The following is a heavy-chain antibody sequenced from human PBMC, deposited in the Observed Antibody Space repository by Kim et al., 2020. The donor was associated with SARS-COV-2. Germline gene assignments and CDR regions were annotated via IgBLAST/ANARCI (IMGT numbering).Heavy chain of an antibody. V-gene: IGHV1-3*01. Sequence: KFQGRVTITRDTSASTAYMELSSLRSEDTAVYYCAREDVSSGWYPNWFDPWGQGTLVTVSS. D-gene: IGHD6-19*01. J-gene: IGHJ5*02. CDR3: AREDVSSGWYPNWFDP.